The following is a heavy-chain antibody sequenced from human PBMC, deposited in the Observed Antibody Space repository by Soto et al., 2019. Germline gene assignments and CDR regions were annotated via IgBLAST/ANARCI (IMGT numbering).Heavy chain of an antibody. Sequence: GGSMRLSCAASGFTVRSNYMSWVRQAPGKGLEWVSVIYSGGSTYYADSVKGRFTISRHNSKNTLYLQMNSLRAEDTAVYYCAREVVTICGVVIEGGWFDPWGQGTLVTVSS. J-gene: IGHJ5*02. V-gene: IGHV3-53*04. CDR2: IYSGGST. CDR1: GFTVRSNY. CDR3: AREVVTICGVVIEGGWFDP. D-gene: IGHD3-3*01.